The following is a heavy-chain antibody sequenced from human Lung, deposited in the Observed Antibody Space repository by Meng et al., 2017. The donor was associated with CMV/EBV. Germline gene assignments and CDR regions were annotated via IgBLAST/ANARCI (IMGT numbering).Heavy chain of an antibody. D-gene: IGHD2/OR15-2a*01. Sequence: LSWSGSGFDFGDFGMAWVRQVPGKGLEWVALLSSDGRNSFYSASVKGRFAIPRDNSQKTVHLQMNSLESEDTAVYYCAKRNMWHFDYWGQGTLVTVSS. CDR3: AKRNMWHFDY. CDR1: GFDFGDFG. V-gene: IGHV3-30*18. J-gene: IGHJ4*02. CDR2: LSSDGRNS.